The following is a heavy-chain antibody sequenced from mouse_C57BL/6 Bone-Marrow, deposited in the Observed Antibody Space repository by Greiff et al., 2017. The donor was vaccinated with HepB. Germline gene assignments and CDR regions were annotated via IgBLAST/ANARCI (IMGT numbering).Heavy chain of an antibody. J-gene: IGHJ2*01. CDR2: IYPGDGDT. CDR3: ARYGNYVFYFDY. V-gene: IGHV1-80*01. Sequence: VQLQESGAELVKPGASVKISCKASGYAFSSYWMNWVKQRPGKGLDWIGQIYPGDGDTNYNGKFKGKATLTADKSSSTAYMQLSSLTSEDSAVYFCARYGNYVFYFDYRGQGTTLTVSS. D-gene: IGHD2-1*01. CDR1: GYAFSSYW.